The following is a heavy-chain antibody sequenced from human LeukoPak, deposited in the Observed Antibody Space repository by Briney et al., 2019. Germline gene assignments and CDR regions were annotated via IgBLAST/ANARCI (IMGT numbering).Heavy chain of an antibody. CDR2: IYADGST. Sequence: PGGSLRLSCAASGFTVSTTYMSWVRQAPGKGLEWGSVIYADGSTYYADSVKGRFTISRDIPKNTAYLQMNSLRAEDTAVYYCATYYYGSGPEKWGQGTLVIVSS. CDR3: ATYYYGSGPEK. CDR1: GFTVSTTY. D-gene: IGHD3-10*01. V-gene: IGHV3-53*01. J-gene: IGHJ4*02.